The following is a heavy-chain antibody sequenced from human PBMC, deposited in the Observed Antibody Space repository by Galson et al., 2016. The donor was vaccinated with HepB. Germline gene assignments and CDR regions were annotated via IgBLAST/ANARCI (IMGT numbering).Heavy chain of an antibody. V-gene: IGHV3-66*01. D-gene: IGHD4-11*01. CDR1: GFTVGNNY. J-gene: IGHJ6*02. CDR3: QTTNYYNGLDV. Sequence: SLRLSCAASGFTVGNNYMSWVRQVPGKGLEWASGIYSGGGTYYADSVKGRFTISRDESKNTLYLQLNSLRAEDTAVYYCQTTNYYNGLDVWGQGTTVTVSS. CDR2: IYSGGGT.